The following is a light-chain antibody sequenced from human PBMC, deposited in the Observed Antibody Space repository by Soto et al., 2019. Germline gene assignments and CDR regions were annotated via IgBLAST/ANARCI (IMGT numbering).Light chain of an antibody. J-gene: IGKJ5*01. V-gene: IGKV3-15*01. Sequence: IVMSKSPATLSGSPGEGVTLSCRASQSVRSHLAWYQQKPRQPPRLLIYGASTRATGIPARLSGSGFGTEFTLTISSMKSEDFAVYYCQQYKNWPLFGQGTRLEIK. CDR3: QQYKNWPL. CDR2: GAS. CDR1: QSVRSH.